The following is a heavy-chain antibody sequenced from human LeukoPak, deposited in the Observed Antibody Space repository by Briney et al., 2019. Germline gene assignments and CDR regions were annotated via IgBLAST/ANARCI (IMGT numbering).Heavy chain of an antibody. D-gene: IGHD3-9*01. J-gene: IGHJ4*02. Sequence: ASVKVSCKASGYTFTSYGISWVRQAPGQGLEWMGWISAYNGNTNYAQKLQGRVTMTTDTSTSTAYMELRSLRSDDTAVCYCARDISGPDTYYDILTGYSPFDYWGQGTLVTVSS. CDR2: ISAYNGNT. V-gene: IGHV1-18*01. CDR1: GYTFTSYG. CDR3: ARDISGPDTYYDILTGYSPFDY.